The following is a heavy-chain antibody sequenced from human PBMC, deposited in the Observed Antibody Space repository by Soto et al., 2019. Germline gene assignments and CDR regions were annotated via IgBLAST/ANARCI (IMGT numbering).Heavy chain of an antibody. J-gene: IGHJ4*02. CDR1: VYTHTSYG. CDR2: ISTYNGNT. CDR3: AREGKFLEWFFHPYYFDY. Sequence: QVQLVQSGAEVKKPGASVKVSCKTSVYTHTSYGISWVRQAPGQGLEWLGWISTYNGNTHYAQNLQGRVTMTTDTYTRTGLRELRSLKSADTAVYYCAREGKFLEWFFHPYYFDYWGQGTLIPVSS. D-gene: IGHD3-3*01. V-gene: IGHV1-18*04.